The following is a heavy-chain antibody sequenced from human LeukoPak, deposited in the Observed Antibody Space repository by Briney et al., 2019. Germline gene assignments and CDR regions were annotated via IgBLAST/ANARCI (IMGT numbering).Heavy chain of an antibody. V-gene: IGHV3-11*01. J-gene: IGHJ4*02. D-gene: IGHD3-22*01. CDR3: ARDMRRAYYYDSSGYWT. CDR2: ISSSGSTI. Sequence: PGGSLRLSCAASGFTFSDYYMSWIRQAPGKGLEWVSYISSSGSTIYYADSVKGRFTISRDNAKNSLYLQMNSLRAEDTAVYYCARDMRRAYYYDSSGYWTWSQGTLVTVAS. CDR1: GFTFSDYY.